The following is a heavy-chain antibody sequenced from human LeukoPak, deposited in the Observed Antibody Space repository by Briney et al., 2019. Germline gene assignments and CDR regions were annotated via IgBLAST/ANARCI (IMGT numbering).Heavy chain of an antibody. J-gene: IGHJ4*02. V-gene: IGHV1-18*01. CDR3: ARVPPVYCSSTSCYLRAFHFDY. D-gene: IGHD2-2*01. CDR2: ISAYNGNT. Sequence: ASVKVSXKASGYTFTSYGISWVRQAPGQGLEWMGWISAYNGNTNYAQKFQGRVTMTTDTSTSTAYMELRSLRSDDTAVYYCARVPPVYCSSTSCYLRAFHFDYWGQGTLVTVSS. CDR1: GYTFTSYG.